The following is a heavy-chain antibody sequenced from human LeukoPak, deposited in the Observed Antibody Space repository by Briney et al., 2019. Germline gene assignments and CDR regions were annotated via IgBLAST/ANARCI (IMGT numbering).Heavy chain of an antibody. V-gene: IGHV3-23*01. CDR1: GFTFSSYA. J-gene: IGHJ3*02. CDR3: AKKPSRPTRRYSGYDSPDAFDI. CDR2: ISGSGGST. Sequence: GGFLRLSCAASGFTFSSYAMSWVRQAPGKGLEWVSAISGSGGSTYYADSVKGRFTISRDNSKNTLYLQMNSLRAEDTAVYYCAKKPSRPTRRYSGYDSPDAFDIWGQGTMVTVSS. D-gene: IGHD5-12*01.